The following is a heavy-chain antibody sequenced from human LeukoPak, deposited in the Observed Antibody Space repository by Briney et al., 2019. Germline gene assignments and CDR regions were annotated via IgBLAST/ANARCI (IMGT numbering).Heavy chain of an antibody. CDR1: GGSISSGDYY. CDR3: ARDITIFGVVIIYHWFDP. J-gene: IGHJ5*02. Sequence: SETLSLTCTVSGGSISSGDYYWSWIRQPPGKGLEWIGYIYDSGSTFHYNPSLKSRVNISVDTSKNQLSLKLSSVTAADTAVYYCARDITIFGVVIIYHWFDPWGLGTLVTVSS. D-gene: IGHD3-3*01. V-gene: IGHV4-30-4*08. CDR2: IYDSGST.